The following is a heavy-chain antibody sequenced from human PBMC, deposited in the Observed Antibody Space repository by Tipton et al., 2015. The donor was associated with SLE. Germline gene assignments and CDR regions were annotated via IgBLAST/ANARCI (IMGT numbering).Heavy chain of an antibody. D-gene: IGHD6-19*01. Sequence: TLSLTCTVSGGSISSHYWSWIRQPPGKGLEWIGYLYYSGSTNYNPSLTSRVTISVDTSKNQFSLKLSSVTAADTAVYYCARDQAVAGSYYFDYWGQGTLVTVSS. CDR3: ARDQAVAGSYYFDY. CDR2: LYYSGST. V-gene: IGHV4-59*11. J-gene: IGHJ4*02. CDR1: GGSISSHY.